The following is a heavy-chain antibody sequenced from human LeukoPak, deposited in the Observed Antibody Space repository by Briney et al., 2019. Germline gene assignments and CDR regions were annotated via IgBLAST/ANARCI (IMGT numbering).Heavy chain of an antibody. CDR3: AKANSGYENFDY. D-gene: IGHD5-12*01. CDR1: GFSISTYA. V-gene: IGHV3-23*01. J-gene: IGHJ4*02. Sequence: SGGSLRLSCAASGFSISTYAMSWVRQTPGKGLEWVSAVSGSGVTTYYADSVKGRFTISRDNSKKTVYLQMNSLRAEDTAVYYCAKANSGYENFDYWGQGTLVTVSS. CDR2: VSGSGVTT.